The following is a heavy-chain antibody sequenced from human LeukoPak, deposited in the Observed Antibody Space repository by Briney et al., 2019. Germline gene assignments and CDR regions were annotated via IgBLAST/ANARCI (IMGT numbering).Heavy chain of an antibody. CDR3: ARGHGDYYYDSSGYYYFDY. CDR2: ISAYNGNT. Sequence: GASVKVSCKASGYTFTSYGISWVRQAPGQGLEWMGWISAYNGNTNYAQKFQGRVTMTRDTSTSTVYMELSSLRSEDTAVYYCARGHGDYYYDSSGYYYFDYWGQGTLVTVSS. D-gene: IGHD3-22*01. CDR1: GYTFTSYG. J-gene: IGHJ4*02. V-gene: IGHV1-18*01.